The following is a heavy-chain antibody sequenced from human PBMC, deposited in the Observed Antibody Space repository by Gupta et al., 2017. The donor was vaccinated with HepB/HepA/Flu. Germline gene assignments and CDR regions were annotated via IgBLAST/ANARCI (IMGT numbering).Heavy chain of an antibody. J-gene: IGHJ4*02. Sequence: QVQLEESGGGVVQPGRSLRLSCAASGFTFSSHAMHWVRQAPGKGLEWVAVISHDETYKDYADSVKGRFSISRDNSNNILLLQMNRLRTEDTAVYYCGGEVGVKDFDSWGQGTQVTVSS. D-gene: IGHD1-26*01. CDR3: GGEVGVKDFDS. CDR1: GFTFSSHA. CDR2: ISHDETYK. V-gene: IGHV3-30*03.